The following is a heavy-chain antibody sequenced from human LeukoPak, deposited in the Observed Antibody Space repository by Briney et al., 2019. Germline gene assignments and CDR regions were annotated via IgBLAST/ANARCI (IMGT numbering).Heavy chain of an antibody. J-gene: IGHJ4*02. V-gene: IGHV1-69*04. CDR2: IIPILGIA. D-gene: IGHD1-26*01. CDR1: GGTFSSYA. Sequence: SVKVSCKASGGTFSSYAISWVRQAPGQGLEWMGRIIPILGIANYAQKFQGRVTITADKSTSTAYMELSSLRSEDTAVYYCASRYSGSYRPFDYWGQGTLVTLSS. CDR3: ASRYSGSYRPFDY.